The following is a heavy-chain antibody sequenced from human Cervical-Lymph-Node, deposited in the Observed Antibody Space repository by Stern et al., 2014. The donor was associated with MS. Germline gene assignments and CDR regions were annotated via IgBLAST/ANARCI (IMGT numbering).Heavy chain of an antibody. CDR2: IYWDDDK. Sequence: ESGPTLVKPTQTLTLTCTFSGFSLTTSKVGVGWVRQPPGKALEWLALIYWDDDKRYSPSLKSRLTITKDTSKNQVVLTMTDLDPVDTATYYCAQTTTVTLFDYWGQGTLVTVYS. V-gene: IGHV2-5*02. CDR1: GFSLTTSKVG. CDR3: AQTTTVTLFDY. J-gene: IGHJ4*02. D-gene: IGHD4-17*01.